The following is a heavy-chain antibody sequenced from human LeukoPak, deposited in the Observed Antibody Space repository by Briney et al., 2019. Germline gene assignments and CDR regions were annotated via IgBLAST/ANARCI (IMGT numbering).Heavy chain of an antibody. V-gene: IGHV4-59*08. D-gene: IGHD6-13*01. Sequence: SETLSLTCTVSGGSISSYYWSWIRQPPGKGLEWIGYIYYSGSTNYNPSLKSRVTISVDTSKNQFSLKLSSVTAADTAVYYCARKQQLVPDYWGQGTLVTVSS. CDR3: ARKQQLVPDY. J-gene: IGHJ4*02. CDR2: IYYSGST. CDR1: GGSISSYY.